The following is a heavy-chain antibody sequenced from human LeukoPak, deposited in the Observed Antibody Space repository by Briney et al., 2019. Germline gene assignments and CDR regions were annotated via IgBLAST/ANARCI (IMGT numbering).Heavy chain of an antibody. J-gene: IGHJ4*02. CDR1: GFTFSRYS. V-gene: IGHV3-21*01. CDR2: ISNSSSYI. CDR3: ARLIRGNFDY. D-gene: IGHD2/OR15-2a*01. Sequence: GGSLRLSCAASGFTFSRYSMNCVRQAPGKGLEWVSSISNSSSYIYYADSVKGRFTISRDNAKNSLYLQMNRLRAEDTAVYYCARLIRGNFDYWGQGTLVTVSS.